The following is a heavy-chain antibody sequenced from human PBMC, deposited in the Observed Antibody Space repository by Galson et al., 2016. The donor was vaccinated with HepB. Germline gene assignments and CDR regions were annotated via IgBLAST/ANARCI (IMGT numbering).Heavy chain of an antibody. CDR3: ARVIQLGPDY. CDR1: GYSFTSHW. CDR2: IYPSDSYT. V-gene: IGHV5-10-1*01. Sequence: QSGAEVKKPGESLRISCKGRGYSFTSHWINWVRQMPGKGLEWMGRIYPSDSYTSYSPSFQGHVTISADESISTAYLQWSILKASDTAMYYCARVIQLGPDYWGQGSLVTVSS. D-gene: IGHD1-1*01. J-gene: IGHJ4*02.